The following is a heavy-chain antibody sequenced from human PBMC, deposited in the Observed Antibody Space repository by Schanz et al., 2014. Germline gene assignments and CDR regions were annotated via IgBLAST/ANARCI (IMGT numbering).Heavy chain of an antibody. Sequence: EVQLLESGGGLVQPGGSLRLSCAASGFTFSSYAMSWVRQAPGKGLEWVSALSGSGGSTYYADSVKGRFTISRDNSKTTLSLQMNSLRAEDTAVDYCAKGLYYDNTGGGFDYWGHGTLVTVSS. D-gene: IGHD3-16*01. V-gene: IGHV3-23*01. CDR2: LSGSGGST. CDR3: AKGLYYDNTGGGFDY. J-gene: IGHJ4*01. CDR1: GFTFSSYA.